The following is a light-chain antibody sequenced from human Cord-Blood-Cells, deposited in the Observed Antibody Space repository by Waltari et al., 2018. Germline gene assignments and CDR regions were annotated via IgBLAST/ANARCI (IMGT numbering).Light chain of an antibody. CDR2: DAS. CDR3: EHYNSSWAA. J-gene: IGKJ1*01. CDR1: QSISCW. Sequence: DIQMTQSPSTLSASVGDRVTITCRASQSISCWLAWYQQKPGKAPRLLIYDASSLESGAPSMLPGSGAGTRFSLTTSSLQAFEFATYYREHYNSSWAAFGQGPKVGIK. V-gene: IGKV1-5*01.